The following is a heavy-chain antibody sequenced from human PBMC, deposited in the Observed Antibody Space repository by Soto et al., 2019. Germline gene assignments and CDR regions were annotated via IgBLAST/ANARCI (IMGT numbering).Heavy chain of an antibody. CDR3: ARDVFYGTESNYYYYGMDV. D-gene: IGHD1-1*01. V-gene: IGHV1-69*06. J-gene: IGHJ6*02. Sequence: SVKVSCKASGGTFSSYAISWVRQAPGQGLEWMGGIIPIFGTANYAQKFQGRVTITADKSTSTAYMELSSLRSEDTAVYYCARDVFYGTESNYYYYGMDVWGQGTTVTVSS. CDR1: GGTFSSYA. CDR2: IIPIFGTA.